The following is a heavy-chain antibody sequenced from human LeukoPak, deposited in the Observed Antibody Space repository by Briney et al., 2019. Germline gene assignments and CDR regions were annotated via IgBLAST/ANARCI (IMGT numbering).Heavy chain of an antibody. CDR2: IDPSDSYT. CDR3: ARDYGDYSWFDP. J-gene: IGHJ5*02. D-gene: IGHD4-17*01. CDR1: GXSFTSYW. Sequence: GESLRISCKGSGXSFTSYWISWVRQMPGKGLEWMGRIDPSDSYTNYSPSFQGHVTISADKSISTAYLQWSSLKASDTAMYYCARDYGDYSWFDPWGQGTLVTVSS. V-gene: IGHV5-10-1*01.